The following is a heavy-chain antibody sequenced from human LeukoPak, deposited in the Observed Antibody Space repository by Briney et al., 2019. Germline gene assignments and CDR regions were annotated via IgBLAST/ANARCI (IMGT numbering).Heavy chain of an antibody. CDR2: IHSSGTT. CDR3: ARTYGSGSGDDY. D-gene: IGHD3-10*01. V-gene: IGHV4-4*07. Sequence: PSETLSLTCTVSGASITDYWSWMRQPAGKGLEWIGRIHSSGTTDYSPSLKSRVTISVDTSKNQFSLKLSSVTAADTAVYYCARTYGSGSGDDYWGQGTLVTVSS. J-gene: IGHJ4*02. CDR1: GASITDY.